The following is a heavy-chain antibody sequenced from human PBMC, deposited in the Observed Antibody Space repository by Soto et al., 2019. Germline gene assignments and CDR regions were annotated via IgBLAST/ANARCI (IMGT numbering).Heavy chain of an antibody. J-gene: IGHJ5*02. CDR3: VQRVADRGAAS. V-gene: IGHV3-23*04. CDR1: GFTFRKSA. CDR2: ISDSGSDT. Sequence: EVQLVESGGGLVQPGGSLRLSCAASGFTFRKSAMTWVRQPPGQGLQYISSISDSGSDTFYADSVKGRFVISRDNSKNTLYLQMNSLRVEDTAIYYCVQRVADRGAASWGEGTVVTVSS. D-gene: IGHD6-6*01.